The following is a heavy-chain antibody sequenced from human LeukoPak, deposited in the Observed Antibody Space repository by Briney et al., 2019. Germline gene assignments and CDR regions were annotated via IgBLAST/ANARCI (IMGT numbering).Heavy chain of an antibody. J-gene: IGHJ4*02. CDR3: ARVGGYCNSISNCYMDY. CDR1: GFTFSSYT. CDR2: ISSSSSYM. D-gene: IGHD2/OR15-2a*01. V-gene: IGHV3-21*01. Sequence: PGGSLRLSCAASGFTFSSYTMTWVRQAPGKGLEWVSSISSSSSYMYYRDSLKGRFTISRDNAKNSLYLQMNSLRAEDTAVYYCARVGGYCNSISNCYMDYWGQGTLATVSS.